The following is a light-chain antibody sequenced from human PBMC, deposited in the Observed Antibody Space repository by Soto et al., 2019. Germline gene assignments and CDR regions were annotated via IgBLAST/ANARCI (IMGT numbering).Light chain of an antibody. J-gene: IGKJ5*01. CDR1: QSISSY. CDR3: QQSYSTPIT. CDR2: AAS. Sequence: GDRVTITCRASQSISSYLNWYQQKPGKAPKLLIYAASSLQSGVPLRFSGSGSGTDFTLIISSLQPEDFATYFCQQSYSTPITFGQGTRLEIK. V-gene: IGKV1-39*01.